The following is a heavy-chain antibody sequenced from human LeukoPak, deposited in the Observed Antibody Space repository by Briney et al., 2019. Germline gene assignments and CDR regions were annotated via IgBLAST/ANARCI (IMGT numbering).Heavy chain of an antibody. CDR2: INSDGSST. CDR3: ARAARGDYYYMDV. Sequence: GGSLRLSCAASGFTFSSYWMHWVRQAPGKGLVWVSRINSDGSSTSYADSVKGRFTISRDNAKNTLYLRMNSLRAEDTAVYYCARAARGDYYYMDVWGKGTTVTVSS. CDR1: GFTFSSYW. J-gene: IGHJ6*03. V-gene: IGHV3-74*01. D-gene: IGHD6-6*01.